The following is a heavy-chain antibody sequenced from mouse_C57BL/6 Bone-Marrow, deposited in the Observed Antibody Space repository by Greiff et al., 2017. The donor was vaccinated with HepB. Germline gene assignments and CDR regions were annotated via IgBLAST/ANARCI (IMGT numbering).Heavy chain of an antibody. D-gene: IGHD1-1*01. V-gene: IGHV1-55*01. J-gene: IGHJ2*01. CDR3: ARPGDYYGSSYVDY. CDR2: IYPGSGST. CDR1: GYTFTSYW. Sequence: LQQPGAELVKPGASVKMSCKASGYTFTSYWITWVKQRPGQGLEWIGDIYPGSGSTNYNEKFKSKGTLTVDTSSSTAYMQLSSLTSEDSAVYYCARPGDYYGSSYVDYWSQSTTLTVSS.